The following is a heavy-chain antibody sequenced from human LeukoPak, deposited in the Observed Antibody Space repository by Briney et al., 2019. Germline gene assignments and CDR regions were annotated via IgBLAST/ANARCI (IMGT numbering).Heavy chain of an antibody. V-gene: IGHV1-69*13. CDR3: ARGWLAETTVVTPYNY. J-gene: IGHJ4*02. Sequence: ASVRVSCKASGGTFSSYAINWVRQAPGQGLEWMGGIIPIFGTPNYAQKFQGRVTITAVESMSTAYTGLSSLRSEDTAVYYCARGWLAETTVVTPYNYWGQGTLVTVSS. CDR1: GGTFSSYA. D-gene: IGHD4-23*01. CDR2: IIPIFGTP.